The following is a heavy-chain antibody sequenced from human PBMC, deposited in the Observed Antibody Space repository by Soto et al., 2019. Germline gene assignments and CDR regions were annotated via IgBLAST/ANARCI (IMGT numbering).Heavy chain of an antibody. CDR2: IKQDGSEK. Sequence: GSLRLSCAASGFTFSSYCMSWVRQAPGKGLEWVANIKQDGSEKYYVDAMKCRFTTSKDNAKNSLYMHMNSLRVENTAVYYWARAAMVWGVPDLDIWGQGTMVTVSS. V-gene: IGHV3-7*03. CDR1: GFTFSSYC. D-gene: IGHD3-10*01. CDR3: ARAAMVWGVPDLDI. J-gene: IGHJ3*02.